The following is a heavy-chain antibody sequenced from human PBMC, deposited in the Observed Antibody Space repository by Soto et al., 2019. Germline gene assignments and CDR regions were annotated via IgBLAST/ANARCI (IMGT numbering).Heavy chain of an antibody. CDR1: GFTFSSYE. Sequence: EVQLVESGGGLVQPGGSLRLSCAASGFTFSSYEMNWVRQAPGKGLEWVSYTSNSGSTIYYADSVKGRFTISRDNAKNSLYLQMNSLRAEYTAVYYCAREGRESSGYYFDFDYWGQGTLVTVSS. CDR2: TSNSGSTI. D-gene: IGHD3-22*01. J-gene: IGHJ4*02. V-gene: IGHV3-48*03. CDR3: AREGRESSGYYFDFDY.